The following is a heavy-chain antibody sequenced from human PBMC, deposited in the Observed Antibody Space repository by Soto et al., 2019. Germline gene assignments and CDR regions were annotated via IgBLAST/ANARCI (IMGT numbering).Heavy chain of an antibody. CDR1: GFTFSTYA. CDR3: AKDPRQTTVVTVGYFHH. J-gene: IGHJ1*01. D-gene: IGHD4-17*01. CDR2: ISGSGGST. Sequence: EVQLLESGGGLVQPGGFLRLSCAASGFTFSTYAMSWVRQAPGKGLEWVSAISGSGGSTYYADSVKGRFTISRDNSKNTLYLQMNSLRAEDTAVYYCAKDPRQTTVVTVGYFHHWGQGTLVTVSS. V-gene: IGHV3-23*01.